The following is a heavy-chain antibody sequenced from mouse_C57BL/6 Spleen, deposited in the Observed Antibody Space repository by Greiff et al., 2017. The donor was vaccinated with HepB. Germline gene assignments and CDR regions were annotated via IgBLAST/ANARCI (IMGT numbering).Heavy chain of an antibody. CDR1: GFTFSDYY. D-gene: IGHD2-4*01. Sequence: EVQLVESGGGLVQPGRSLKLSCAASGFTFSDYYMYWVRQTPEKRLEWVAYISNGGGSTYYPDTVKGRFTISRDNAKNTLYLQMSRLKSEDTAMYYCARGGLRRDYAMDYWGQGTSVTVSS. CDR3: ARGGLRRDYAMDY. J-gene: IGHJ4*01. V-gene: IGHV5-12*01. CDR2: ISNGGGST.